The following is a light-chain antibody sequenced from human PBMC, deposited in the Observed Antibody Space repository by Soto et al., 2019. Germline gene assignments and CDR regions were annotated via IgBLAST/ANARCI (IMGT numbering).Light chain of an antibody. CDR1: QSISSW. Sequence: DLQMTQSPSTLSASVGERVTLTCRASQSISSWLAWYQQKPGKAPKPLIYDASSLESGVPSRFSGSGSGTEFTLTISSLEPEDFAVFYCHQYGISPPTFGPGTQVDIK. CDR2: DAS. J-gene: IGKJ1*01. V-gene: IGKV1-5*01. CDR3: HQYGISPPT.